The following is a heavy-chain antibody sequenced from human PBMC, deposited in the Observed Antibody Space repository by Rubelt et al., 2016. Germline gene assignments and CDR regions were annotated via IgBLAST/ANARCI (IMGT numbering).Heavy chain of an antibody. J-gene: IGHJ3*02. CDR2: GST. Sequence: GSTYYNPSLKSRVTISVDTSKNQFSLKLSSVTAADTAVYYCARVDTAMVHRAFDIWGQGTMVTVSS. D-gene: IGHD5-18*01. V-gene: IGHV4-31*02. CDR3: ARVDTAMVHRAFDI.